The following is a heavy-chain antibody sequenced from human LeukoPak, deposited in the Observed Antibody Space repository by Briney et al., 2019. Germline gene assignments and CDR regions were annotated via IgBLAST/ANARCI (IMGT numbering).Heavy chain of an antibody. V-gene: IGHV3-30*03. CDR1: GFTFSSYG. Sequence: GGSLRLSCAASGFTFSSYGMHRVRQAPGKGLEWVAVISYDGSNKYYADSVKGRFTISRDNSKNTLYLQMNSLRAEDTAVYYCNTYHFEYWGQGTLVTASS. J-gene: IGHJ4*02. CDR2: ISYDGSNK. D-gene: IGHD2-2*01. CDR3: NTYHFEY.